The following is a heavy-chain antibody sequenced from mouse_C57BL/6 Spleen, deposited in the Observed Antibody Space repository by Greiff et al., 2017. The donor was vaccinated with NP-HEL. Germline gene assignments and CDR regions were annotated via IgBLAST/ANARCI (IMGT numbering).Heavy chain of an antibody. CDR2: INPNNGGT. Sequence: EVQLQQSGPELVKPGASVKISCKASGYTFTDYYMNWVKQSHGKSLEWIGDINPNNGGTSYNQKFKGKATLTVDKSSSTAYMELRSLTSEDSAVYYCARSGYYYGSGYFDVWGTGTTVTVSS. V-gene: IGHV1-26*01. CDR1: GYTFTDYY. J-gene: IGHJ1*03. D-gene: IGHD1-1*01. CDR3: ARSGYYYGSGYFDV.